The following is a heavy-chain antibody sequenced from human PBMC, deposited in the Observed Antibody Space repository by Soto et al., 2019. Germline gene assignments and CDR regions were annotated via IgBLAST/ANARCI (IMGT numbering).Heavy chain of an antibody. CDR3: ASLDPYYYDSSGYGAFDI. J-gene: IGHJ3*02. Sequence: GGSLRLSCAASGFTFSFYWMHWVRQAPGKGLVWVSRINSDGSDTNYADSVKGRFTISRDNAKNTLSLQMNSLRAEDTAVYYCASLDPYYYDSSGYGAFDIWGPGTMVTVSS. CDR2: INSDGSDT. V-gene: IGHV3-74*01. D-gene: IGHD3-22*01. CDR1: GFTFSFYW.